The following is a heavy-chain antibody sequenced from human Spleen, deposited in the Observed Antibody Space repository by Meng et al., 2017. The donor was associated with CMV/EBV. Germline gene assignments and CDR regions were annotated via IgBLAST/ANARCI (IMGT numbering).Heavy chain of an antibody. V-gene: IGHV4-34*01. Sequence: SETLSLTCAVYGGSFSGYYWSWIRQPPGKGLEWIGEINHSGSTNYNPSLKSRVTISVDTSKNQFSLKLSSVTAADTAVYYCARDAFRWGYPEDGLDVWGQGTTVTVSS. CDR2: INHSGST. CDR1: GGSFSGYY. CDR3: ARDAFRWGYPEDGLDV. J-gene: IGHJ6*02. D-gene: IGHD2-15*01.